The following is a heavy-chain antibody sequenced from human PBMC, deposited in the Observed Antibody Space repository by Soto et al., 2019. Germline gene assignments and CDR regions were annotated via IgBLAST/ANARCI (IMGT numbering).Heavy chain of an antibody. J-gene: IGHJ4*02. CDR2: ISGSGGST. CDR3: AKNRVMRQWLPPVDY. D-gene: IGHD6-19*01. V-gene: IGHV3-23*01. CDR1: GFTFSSYA. Sequence: EVQLLESGGGLVQPGGSLRLSCAASGFTFSSYAMSWVRQAPGKGLEWVSAISGSGGSTYYADSVKGRFTISRDNSKNTMYLQMNSLRAEDTAVYYCAKNRVMRQWLPPVDYWGQGTLVTVSS.